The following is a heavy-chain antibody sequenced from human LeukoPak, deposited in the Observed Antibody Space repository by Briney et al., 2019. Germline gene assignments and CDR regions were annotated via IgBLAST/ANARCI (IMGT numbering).Heavy chain of an antibody. CDR2: ISSSGSTK. J-gene: IGHJ4*02. Sequence: PGGSLRLSCGASGITFSSYSMNWVRQAPGKGLEWVSYISSSGSTKYYADSVKGRFSISRDNSKNTLSLQMHTLRAEDTAVYFCAKDFGSAWSRLFYWGQGTLVTVSS. CDR1: GITFSSYS. CDR3: AKDFGSAWSRLFY. V-gene: IGHV3-48*01. D-gene: IGHD6-19*01.